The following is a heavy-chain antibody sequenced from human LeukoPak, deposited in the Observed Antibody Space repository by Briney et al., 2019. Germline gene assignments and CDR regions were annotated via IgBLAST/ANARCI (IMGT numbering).Heavy chain of an antibody. D-gene: IGHD2-15*01. Sequence: GRSLRLSCAASGFTFSSYGMHWVRQAPGKGLEWVAVIWYDGSNKYYADSVKGRFTISRDNSKNTLYLQMNSLRAEDTAVYYCARGYCSGGCCYRYYFDYWGQGTLVTVSS. J-gene: IGHJ4*02. CDR3: ARGYCSGGCCYRYYFDY. CDR1: GFTFSSYG. CDR2: IWYDGSNK. V-gene: IGHV3-33*01.